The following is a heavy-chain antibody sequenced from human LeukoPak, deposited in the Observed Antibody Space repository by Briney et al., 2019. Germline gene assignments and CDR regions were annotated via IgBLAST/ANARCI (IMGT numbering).Heavy chain of an antibody. CDR1: GGSISSSSYY. Sequence: SETLSLTCTVSGGSISSSSYYWGWIRQPPGKGLEWIGSIYYSGSTYYNPSLKSRVTISVDTSKNQFSLKLSSVTAADTAVYYCARDSSATVTWAFDYWGQGTLVTVSS. D-gene: IGHD4-17*01. CDR3: ARDSSATVTWAFDY. CDR2: IYYSGST. J-gene: IGHJ4*02. V-gene: IGHV4-39*07.